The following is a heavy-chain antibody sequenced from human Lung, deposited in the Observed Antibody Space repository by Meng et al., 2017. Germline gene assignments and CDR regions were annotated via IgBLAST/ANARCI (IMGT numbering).Heavy chain of an antibody. Sequence: QVQLQQWGPGLLKPSEPLSLTCVVSGGSFSDYYWSWIRQPPGKGLEWIGEINHSGSTNYNPSLESRATISVDTSQNNLSLKLSSVTAADSAVYCCARGPTTMAHDFDYWGQGTLVTVSS. D-gene: IGHD4-11*01. CDR2: INHSGST. J-gene: IGHJ4*02. CDR1: GGSFSDYY. V-gene: IGHV4-34*01. CDR3: ARGPTTMAHDFDY.